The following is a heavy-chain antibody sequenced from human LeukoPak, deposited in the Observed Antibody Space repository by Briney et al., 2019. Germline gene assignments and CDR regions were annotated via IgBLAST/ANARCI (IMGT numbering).Heavy chain of an antibody. D-gene: IGHD3-22*01. CDR3: ARDYYDSSGYEWGFDP. CDR1: GYTFTGYY. Sequence: ASVKVSCKASGYTFTGYYMHWVRQAPGQGLEWMGWINPNSGGTNYAQKFQCRVTMTRDTSISTAYMELSRLRSGDTAVYYCARDYYDSSGYEWGFDPWGQGTLVTVSS. J-gene: IGHJ5*02. CDR2: INPNSGGT. V-gene: IGHV1-2*02.